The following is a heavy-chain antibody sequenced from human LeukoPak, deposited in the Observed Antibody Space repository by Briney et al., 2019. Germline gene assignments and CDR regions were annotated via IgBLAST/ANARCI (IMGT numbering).Heavy chain of an antibody. V-gene: IGHV3-74*01. Sequence: TGGSLRLSCAASGFIFTTAMSWVRQAPGKGLVWVSRINSDGSSTSYADSVKGRFTISRDNAKNTLYLQMNSLRAEDTAVYYCARVVESDAFDIWGQGTMVTVSS. CDR3: ARVVESDAFDI. J-gene: IGHJ3*02. CDR2: INSDGSST. CDR1: GFIFTTA. D-gene: IGHD2-21*01.